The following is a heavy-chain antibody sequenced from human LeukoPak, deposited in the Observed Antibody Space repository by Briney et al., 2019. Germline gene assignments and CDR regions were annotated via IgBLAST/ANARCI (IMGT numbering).Heavy chain of an antibody. CDR3: ARPEGSGYYFDY. D-gene: IGHD3-10*01. J-gene: IGHJ4*02. V-gene: IGHV4-39*01. CDR1: GGSISSSSYY. Sequence: SETLSLTCTVSGGSISSSSYYWGWIRQPPGKGLEWIGSIYYSGSTYYNPSLKSRVTISVDTSKNQFSLKLSSVTAADTAVYYCARPEGSGYYFDYWGQGTLVTVSS. CDR2: IYYSGST.